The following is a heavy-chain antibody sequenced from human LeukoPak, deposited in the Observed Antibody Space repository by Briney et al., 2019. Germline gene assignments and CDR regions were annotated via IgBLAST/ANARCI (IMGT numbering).Heavy chain of an antibody. Sequence: GGFLRLSCAASEFTFSSYSMNWVRQAPGKGLEWVSYISSSSSTIYYADSVKGRFTISRDNSKNTLYLQMNSLRAEDTAVHYCAKDPRGYSSSSGAFDIWGQGTMVTVSS. CDR2: ISSSSSTI. CDR1: EFTFSSYS. D-gene: IGHD6-13*01. J-gene: IGHJ3*02. V-gene: IGHV3-48*01. CDR3: AKDPRGYSSSSGAFDI.